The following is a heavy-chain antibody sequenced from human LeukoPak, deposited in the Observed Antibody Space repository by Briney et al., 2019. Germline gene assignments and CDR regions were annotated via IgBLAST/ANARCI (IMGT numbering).Heavy chain of an antibody. J-gene: IGHJ4*02. Sequence: GGSLRLSCAASGFTFSSYTMSWVRQAPGEGLEWLSAINGRGITYYAGSVKGRFTISRDNSENTLYLQMNSLTVDDTAVYFCAKERQTGDYFTSDYWGQGTLVTVSS. V-gene: IGHV3-23*01. CDR2: INGRGIT. D-gene: IGHD4-17*01. CDR3: AKERQTGDYFTSDY. CDR1: GFTFSSYT.